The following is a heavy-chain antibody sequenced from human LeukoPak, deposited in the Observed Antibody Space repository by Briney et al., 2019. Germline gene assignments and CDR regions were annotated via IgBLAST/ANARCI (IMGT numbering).Heavy chain of an antibody. CDR3: ARSPVNIAVAGTFDY. D-gene: IGHD6-19*01. J-gene: IGHJ4*02. Sequence: SETLSLTCTVSGGSISSYYWSWIRQPPGKGLEWIGYIYYSGSTNYNPSLKSRVTISVDTSKNQFSLKLSSVTAADTAVYYCARSPVNIAVAGTFDYWGQGTLVTVSS. V-gene: IGHV4-59*01. CDR2: IYYSGST. CDR1: GGSISSYY.